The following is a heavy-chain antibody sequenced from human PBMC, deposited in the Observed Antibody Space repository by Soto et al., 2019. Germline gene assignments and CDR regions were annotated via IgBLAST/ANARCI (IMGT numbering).Heavy chain of an antibody. CDR2: IHSGGST. Sequence: GGSLRLSCAASGFTVSSNYMSWVRQAPGKGLEWVSVIHSGGSTYYADSVKGRFTISRDNSKNTLYLQMNSLRAEDTAVYYCARDARGGRGSYYAFDIWGQGTMVTVSS. J-gene: IGHJ3*02. D-gene: IGHD1-26*01. CDR1: GFTVSSNY. V-gene: IGHV3-53*01. CDR3: ARDARGGRGSYYAFDI.